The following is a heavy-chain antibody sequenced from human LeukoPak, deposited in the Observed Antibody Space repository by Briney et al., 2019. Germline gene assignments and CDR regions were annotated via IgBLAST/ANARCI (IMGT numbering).Heavy chain of an antibody. CDR1: GFTVSSNY. J-gene: IGHJ4*02. CDR2: MYSGGTT. Sequence: GGSLTLSCAASGFTVSSNYMNWVRQAPGKGLEWVSDMYSGGTTYYADSVKGRFTITRDDSKNTLFLQMTSLRADDTAVYYCARMLISSGYYIDSWGQGTLVTVSS. V-gene: IGHV3-53*01. CDR3: ARMLISSGYYIDS. D-gene: IGHD3-22*01.